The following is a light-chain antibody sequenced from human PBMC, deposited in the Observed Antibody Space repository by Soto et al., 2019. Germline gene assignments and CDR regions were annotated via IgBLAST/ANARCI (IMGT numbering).Light chain of an antibody. CDR1: NSNIGTSYD. Sequence: SVLTQPPSVSGAPGQRVTISCTGSNSNIGTSYDVHWYQQLPGTAPKLLIYDNNNRPSGVPDRFSGSNSGTSASLAITGLQAEDEADYYCQSYDSSLSGSNIFGAGTKVTVL. CDR3: QSYDSSLSGSNI. CDR2: DNN. J-gene: IGLJ1*01. V-gene: IGLV1-40*01.